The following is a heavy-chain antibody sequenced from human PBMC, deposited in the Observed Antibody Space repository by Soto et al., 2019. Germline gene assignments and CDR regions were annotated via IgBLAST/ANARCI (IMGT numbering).Heavy chain of an antibody. CDR3: ARDDQIVVWFGVNDAFDI. J-gene: IGHJ3*02. D-gene: IGHD3-10*01. Sequence: PGGSLRLSCAASGFTFSRYWMSWVRQAPGKGLEWVANIKQDGSEKYYVDSVKGRFTISRDNAKNSLYLQMNSLRAEDTAVYYCARDDQIVVWFGVNDAFDIWGQGTMVTVSS. V-gene: IGHV3-7*01. CDR2: IKQDGSEK. CDR1: GFTFSRYW.